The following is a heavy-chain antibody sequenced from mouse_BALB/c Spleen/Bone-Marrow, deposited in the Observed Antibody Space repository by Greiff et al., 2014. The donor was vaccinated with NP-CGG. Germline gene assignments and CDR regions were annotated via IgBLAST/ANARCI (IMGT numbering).Heavy chain of an antibody. CDR1: GYTFTDYN. D-gene: IGHD4-1*01. CDR3: ARGNWDFAY. J-gene: IGHJ3*01. V-gene: IGHV1S29*02. CDR2: IYPYSGGT. Sequence: VQLHQPGPELVRPGASVKISCKASGYTFTDYNIYWVKQSHGKSLEWIGYIYPYSGGTGYNQKFKSKATLTVDNSSTTAYMELRSLTSEDSAVYYCARGNWDFAYWGQGTLVTVST.